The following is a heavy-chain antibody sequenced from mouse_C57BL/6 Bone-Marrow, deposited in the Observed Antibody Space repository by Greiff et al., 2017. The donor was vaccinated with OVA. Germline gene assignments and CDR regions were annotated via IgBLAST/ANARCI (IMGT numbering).Heavy chain of an antibody. J-gene: IGHJ4*01. CDR1: GFSFTSYA. D-gene: IGHD2-12*01. CDR2: IWTGGGT. CDR3: ARNRDCYDLDAMDY. V-gene: IGHV2-9-1*01. Sequence: VKVVESGPGLVAPSQSLSITCTVSGFSFTSYAISWVRQPPGKGLEWLGVIWTGGGTNYNSALKSRLSISKDNSKSQVFLKMNSLQTDNTARYYCARNRDCYDLDAMDYWGQGTSVTVSS.